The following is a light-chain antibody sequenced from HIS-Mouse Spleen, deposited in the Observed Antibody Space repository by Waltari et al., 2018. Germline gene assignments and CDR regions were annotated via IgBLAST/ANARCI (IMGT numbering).Light chain of an antibody. J-gene: IGLJ2*01. CDR3: SSYTSSSTLVV. CDR2: DVS. Sequence: QSALTQPASVSGSPGQSITISCTGTSSDVGGYNYVSWYQQHPGKAPKLMNYDVSNRPSGVSNRFSGSKSGNTASLTISGLQAEDEADYYCSSYTSSSTLVVFGGGTKLTVL. CDR1: SSDVGGYNY. V-gene: IGLV2-14*03.